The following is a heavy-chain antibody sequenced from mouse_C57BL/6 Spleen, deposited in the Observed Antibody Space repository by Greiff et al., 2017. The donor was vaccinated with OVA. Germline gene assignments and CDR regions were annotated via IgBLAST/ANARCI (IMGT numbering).Heavy chain of an antibody. CDR3: ARSYYGSSFAY. Sequence: QVQLKESGAELARPGASVKMSCKASGYTFTSYTMHWVKQRPGQGLEWIGYINPSSGYTKYNQKFKDKATLTADKSSSTAYMQLSSLTSEDSAVYYCARSYYGSSFAYWGQGTLVTVSA. CDR1: GYTFTSYT. D-gene: IGHD1-1*01. CDR2: INPSSGYT. J-gene: IGHJ3*01. V-gene: IGHV1-4*01.